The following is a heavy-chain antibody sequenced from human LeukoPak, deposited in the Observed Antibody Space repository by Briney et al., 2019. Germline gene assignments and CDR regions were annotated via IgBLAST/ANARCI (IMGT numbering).Heavy chain of an antibody. V-gene: IGHV3-74*01. J-gene: IGHJ4*02. D-gene: IGHD4-17*01. CDR1: GFTFSSYW. CDR2: INSDGYST. CDR3: ARTTVTTVPYFDY. Sequence: PGGSLRLSCAASGFTFSSYWIHWVRQAPGKGLVWVSRINSDGYSTSYADPVKGRFTISRDNAKNTLYLQMNSLRAEDTAVYYCARTTVTTVPYFDYWGQGTLVTVSS.